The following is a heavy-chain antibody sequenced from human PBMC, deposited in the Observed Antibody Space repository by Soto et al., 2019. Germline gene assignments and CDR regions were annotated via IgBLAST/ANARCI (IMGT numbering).Heavy chain of an antibody. J-gene: IGHJ6*03. CDR2: IYYSGST. CDR1: GGSISSGDYY. D-gene: IGHD2-2*01. V-gene: IGHV4-30-4*01. CDR3: ARVVVYYYYYYMDV. Sequence: SETLSLTCTVSGGSISSGDYYWSWIRQPPGKGLEWIGYIYYSGSTYYNPSLKSRVTISVDTSKNQFPLKLSSVTAADTAVYYCARVVVYYYYYYMDVWGKGTTVNVSS.